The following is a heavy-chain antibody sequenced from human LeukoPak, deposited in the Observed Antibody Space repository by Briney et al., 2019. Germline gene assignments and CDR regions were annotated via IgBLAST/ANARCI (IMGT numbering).Heavy chain of an antibody. CDR1: GFTFSSYS. CDR2: ISSVSSYI. CDR3: ARDHRYYYMDV. J-gene: IGHJ6*03. Sequence: GGSLRPSCAASGFTFSSYSMNWVRQAPGKGLEWLSSISSVSSYIYYADSVKGRFTISRDNAQNSLYLQMNSLRAEDTAIYYCARDHRYYYMDVWGKGTTVTVS. V-gene: IGHV3-21*01.